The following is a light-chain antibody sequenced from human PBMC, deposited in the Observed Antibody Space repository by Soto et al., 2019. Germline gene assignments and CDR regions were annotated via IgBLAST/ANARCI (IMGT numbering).Light chain of an antibody. J-gene: IGLJ7*01. V-gene: IGLV2-8*01. Sequence: QSVLTQPPSASGSPGQSVTISCTGTSSDVGGYNSVSWYQQHPGKAPKVMIYDVSKRPSGVPDRFSGSKSGNTASLTVSGLQGEDEADYYCSSYAGGNILVFGGGTQLTVL. CDR3: SSYAGGNILV. CDR1: SSDVGGYNS. CDR2: DVS.